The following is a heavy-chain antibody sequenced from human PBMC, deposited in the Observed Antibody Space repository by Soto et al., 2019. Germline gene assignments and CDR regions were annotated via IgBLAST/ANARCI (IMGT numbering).Heavy chain of an antibody. D-gene: IGHD3-3*01. Sequence: GSLRLSCAASGFTVSSNYMSWVRQAPGKGLEWVSVIYSGGSTYYADSVKGRFTISRDNSKNTLYLQMNSLRAEDTAVYYCARSGDDFWSGSTDYWGQGTLVTVSS. J-gene: IGHJ4*02. V-gene: IGHV3-53*01. CDR1: GFTVSSNY. CDR2: IYSGGST. CDR3: ARSGDDFWSGSTDY.